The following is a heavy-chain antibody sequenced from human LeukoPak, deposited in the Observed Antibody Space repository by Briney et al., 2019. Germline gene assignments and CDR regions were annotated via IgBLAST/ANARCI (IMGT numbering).Heavy chain of an antibody. D-gene: IGHD4-17*01. V-gene: IGHV3-7*03. CDR2: IKQDGNEK. Sequence: GGSLRLSCAASGFTFSSYGMHWVRQAPGKGLEWVANIKQDGNEKYYVDSVKGRFTTSRDNAKNSLYLQMNSLRAEDTAVYYCAREKSYGADFDYWGQGTLVTVSS. CDR1: GFTFSSYG. J-gene: IGHJ4*02. CDR3: AREKSYGADFDY.